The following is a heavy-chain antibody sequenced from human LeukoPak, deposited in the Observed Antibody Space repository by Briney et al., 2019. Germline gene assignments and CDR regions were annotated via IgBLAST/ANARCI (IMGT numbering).Heavy chain of an antibody. CDR3: ARDPMVAARPGLIDY. D-gene: IGHD6-6*01. V-gene: IGHV3-30*02. CDR2: IRYDGSNK. CDR1: GFTFSSYG. Sequence: PGGSLRLSCAASGFTFSSYGMHWVRQAPGKGLEWVAFIRYDGSNKYYADSVKGRFTISRDNSKNTLYLQMNSLRAEDTAVYYCARDPMVAARPGLIDYWGQGTLVTVSS. J-gene: IGHJ4*02.